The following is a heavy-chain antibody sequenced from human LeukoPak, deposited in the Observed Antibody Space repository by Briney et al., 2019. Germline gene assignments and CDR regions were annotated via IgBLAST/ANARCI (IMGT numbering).Heavy chain of an antibody. CDR2: IYPGDSDT. J-gene: IGHJ5*02. CDR1: GYSFTSYW. Sequence: GESLKISCKGSGYSFTSYWIGWVRQMPGKGLEWMGIIYPGDSDTRYSPSFQGQVTISADKSISTAHLQWSSLKASDTAMYYCARHPIAAAGTNWFDPWGQGTLVTVSS. V-gene: IGHV5-51*01. CDR3: ARHPIAAAGTNWFDP. D-gene: IGHD6-13*01.